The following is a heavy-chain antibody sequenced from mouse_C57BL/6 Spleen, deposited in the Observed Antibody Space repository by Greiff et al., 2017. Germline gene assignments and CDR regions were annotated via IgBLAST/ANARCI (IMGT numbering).Heavy chain of an antibody. CDR3: ARSLLDYGSSYGYVDV. CDR2: IYPRSGNT. CDR1: GYTFTSYG. Sequence: VKLQESGAELARPGASVKLSCKASGYTFTSYGISWVKQRTGQGLEWIGEIYPRSGNTYYNEKFKGKATLTADKSSSTAYMELRSLTSEYSAVYFCARSLLDYGSSYGYVDVWGTGTTVTVSS. V-gene: IGHV1-81*01. J-gene: IGHJ1*03. D-gene: IGHD1-1*01.